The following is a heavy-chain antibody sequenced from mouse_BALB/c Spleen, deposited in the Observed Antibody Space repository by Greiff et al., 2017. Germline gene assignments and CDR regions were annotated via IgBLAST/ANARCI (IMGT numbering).Heavy chain of an antibody. J-gene: IGHJ4*01. V-gene: IGHV5-17*02. CDR1: GFTFSSFG. CDR3: ATNYYGSSSGAMDY. D-gene: IGHD1-1*01. CDR2: ISSGSSTI. Sequence: EVKLVESGGGLVQPGGSRKLSCAASGFTFSSFGMHWVRQAPEKGLEWVAYISSGSSTIYYADTVKGRFTISRDNPKNTLFLQMTSLRSEDTAMYYCATNYYGSSSGAMDYWGQGTSVTVSS.